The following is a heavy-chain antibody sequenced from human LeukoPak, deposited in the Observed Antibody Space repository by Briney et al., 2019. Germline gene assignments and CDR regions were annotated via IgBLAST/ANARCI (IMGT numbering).Heavy chain of an antibody. CDR1: VYTFTRYG. J-gene: IGHJ4*02. D-gene: IGHD2-21*01. CDR2: ISAYNGNT. V-gene: IGHV1-18*01. CDR3: ARSLLADY. Sequence: ASVKVPRKASVYTFTRYGISWVRQAPGQGLEWVGWISAYNGNTNYAQKLQGRVTMTTDTSTSTAYMELRSLRSDDTAVYYCARSLLADYWGQGTLVTVSS.